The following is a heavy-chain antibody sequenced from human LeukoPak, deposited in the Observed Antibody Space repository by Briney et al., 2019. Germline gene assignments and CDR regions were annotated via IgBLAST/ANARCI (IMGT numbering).Heavy chain of an antibody. J-gene: IGHJ4*02. CDR1: GFTFDDYA. V-gene: IGHV3-9*03. CDR3: AKDNDYDSSGYYDY. CDR2: ISWNSGSI. Sequence: SGRSLRPSCAASGFTFDDYAMHWVRQAPGKGLEWVSGISWNSGSIGYADSVKGRFTISRDNAKNSLYLQMNSLRAEDMALYYCAKDNDYDSSGYYDYWGQGTLVTVSS. D-gene: IGHD3-22*01.